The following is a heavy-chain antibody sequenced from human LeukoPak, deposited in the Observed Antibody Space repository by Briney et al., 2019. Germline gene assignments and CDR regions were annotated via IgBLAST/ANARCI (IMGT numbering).Heavy chain of an antibody. CDR1: GFTFSSYE. D-gene: IGHD3-10*01. CDR3: ARVRGAWFGEPFDY. CDR2: ISSSGSTI. J-gene: IGHJ4*02. Sequence: GGSLRLSCAASGFTFSSYEMNWVRQAPGKGLEWVSYISSSGSTIYYADSVKGRFTISRDNAKNSLYLQMNSLRVEDTGVYYCARVRGAWFGEPFDYWGQGTLVTVSS. V-gene: IGHV3-48*03.